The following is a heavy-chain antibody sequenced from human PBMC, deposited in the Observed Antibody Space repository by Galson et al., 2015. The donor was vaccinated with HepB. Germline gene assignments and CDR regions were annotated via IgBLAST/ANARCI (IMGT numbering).Heavy chain of an antibody. CDR3: ARDGKRVWFGELLYNWFDP. CDR2: IIPILGIA. CDR1: GGTFSSYT. J-gene: IGHJ5*02. Sequence: SVKVSCKASGGTFSSYTISWVRQAPGQGLEWMGRIIPILGIANYAQKFQGRVTITADKSTSTAYMELSSLRSEDTAVYYCARDGKRVWFGELLYNWFDPWGQGTLVTVSS. V-gene: IGHV1-69*04. D-gene: IGHD3-10*01.